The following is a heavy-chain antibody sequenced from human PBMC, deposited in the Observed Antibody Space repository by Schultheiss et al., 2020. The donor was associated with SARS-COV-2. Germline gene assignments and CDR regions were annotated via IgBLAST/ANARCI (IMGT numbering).Heavy chain of an antibody. CDR3: VKDQRYSGSYYYYYGMDV. Sequence: GGSLRLSCSASGFTFSSYAMHWVRQAPGKGLEYVLAISSNGGSTYYADSVKGRFTISRDNSKNTLYLQMSSLRAEDTAVYYCVKDQRYSGSYYYYYGMDVWGQGTTVTVSS. CDR2: ISSNGGST. D-gene: IGHD3-10*01. CDR1: GFTFSSYA. V-gene: IGHV3-64D*06. J-gene: IGHJ6*02.